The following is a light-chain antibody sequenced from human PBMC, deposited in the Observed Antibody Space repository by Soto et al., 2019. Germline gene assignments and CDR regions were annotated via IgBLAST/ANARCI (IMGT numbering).Light chain of an antibody. CDR2: SNS. Sequence: QSVLTQPPSVSGAPGQRVTISCTGSSSNIGAHYDVHWYQQLPGTAPKLLIFSNSQRPSGVPDRFSGAKSGTSASLAISGLQSEDEANYYCATWDDGLSAYVFGTGTKLTVL. CDR1: SSNIGAHYD. CDR3: ATWDDGLSAYV. J-gene: IGLJ1*01. V-gene: IGLV1-40*01.